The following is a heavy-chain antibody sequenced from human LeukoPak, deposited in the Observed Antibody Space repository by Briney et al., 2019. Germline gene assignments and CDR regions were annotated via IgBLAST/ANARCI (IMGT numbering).Heavy chain of an antibody. J-gene: IGHJ6*02. CDR1: GYTFTNYG. D-gene: IGHD3-16*01. Sequence: ASVKVSCKASGYTFTNYGISWVRQAPGQRLEWMGWINAGNGNTKYPQKFQGRVTITRDTSASTAYMELSSLRSEDTAVYYCARSGIIYYYYGMDVWGQGTMVTVSS. CDR2: INAGNGNT. CDR3: ARSGIIYYYYGMDV. V-gene: IGHV1-3*01.